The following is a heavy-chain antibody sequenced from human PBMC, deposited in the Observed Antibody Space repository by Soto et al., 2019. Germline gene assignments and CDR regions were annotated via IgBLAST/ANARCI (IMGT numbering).Heavy chain of an antibody. CDR1: GFTFSSYA. V-gene: IGHV3-23*01. CDR3: AKGGYNWSEMDV. Sequence: GESLKISCAASGFTFSSYAMSWVRQAPGKGLEWVSAISGSGGSTYYADSVKGRFTISRDNSKNTLYLQMNSLRAEDTAVYYCAKGGYNWSEMDVWGKGTTVTVSS. D-gene: IGHD1-20*01. CDR2: ISGSGGST. J-gene: IGHJ6*04.